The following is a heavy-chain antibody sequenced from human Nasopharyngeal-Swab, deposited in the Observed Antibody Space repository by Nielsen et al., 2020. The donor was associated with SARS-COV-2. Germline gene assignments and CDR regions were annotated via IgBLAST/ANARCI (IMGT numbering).Heavy chain of an antibody. CDR3: ASPRGYYDSSGAFDY. J-gene: IGHJ4*02. V-gene: IGHV3-21*01. CDR2: ISSSSSYI. D-gene: IGHD3-22*01. Sequence: GGSLRLSCAASEFTFSSYSMNGVRQAPGKGLEWVSSISSSSSYIYYADSVKGRFTISRDNAKNSLYLQMNSLRAEDTAVYYCASPRGYYDSSGAFDYWGQGTLVTVSS. CDR1: EFTFSSYS.